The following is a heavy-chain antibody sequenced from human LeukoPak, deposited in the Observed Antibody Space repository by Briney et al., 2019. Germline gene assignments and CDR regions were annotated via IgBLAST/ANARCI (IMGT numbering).Heavy chain of an antibody. D-gene: IGHD1-26*01. CDR2: ISWDGGST. J-gene: IGHJ3*02. V-gene: IGHV3-43*01. CDR1: GFTFDDYT. CDR3: TIDLAEWDLLFTASDI. Sequence: GSLRLSCAASGFTFDDYTMHWVRQAPGKGLEWVSLISWDGGSTYYADSVKGRFTISRDNSKNTLYLQMNSLKTEDTAVYYCTIDLAEWDLLFTASDIWGQGTTVTVSS.